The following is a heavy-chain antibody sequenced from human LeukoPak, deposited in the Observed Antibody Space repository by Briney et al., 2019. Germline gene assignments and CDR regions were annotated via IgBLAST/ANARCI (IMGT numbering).Heavy chain of an antibody. D-gene: IGHD6-13*01. V-gene: IGHV3-23*01. Sequence: GGSLRLSCAASGFTFSSYAMSWVRQAPGKGLEWVSPISGSGGSTYYADSVKGRFTISRDNSKSTLYLQMNSLRAEDTAVYYCAKEGIAAARIGNYFDYWGQGALVTVSS. CDR2: ISGSGGST. CDR3: AKEGIAAARIGNYFDY. J-gene: IGHJ4*02. CDR1: GFTFSSYA.